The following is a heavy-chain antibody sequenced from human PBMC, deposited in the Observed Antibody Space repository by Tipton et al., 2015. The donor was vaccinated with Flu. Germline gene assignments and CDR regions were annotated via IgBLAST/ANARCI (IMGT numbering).Heavy chain of an antibody. J-gene: IGHJ2*01. CDR1: GYIFTDYA. V-gene: IGHV1-3*01. Sequence: QLVQSGAEVKKPGASVKVSCKVSGYIFTDYAVHWVRQAPGQGLEWMGWINGGNGRTRYSPNFQGRVTITRDASASTAYMDLSNLRSADTAFYFCARGPNHRSHWYFDLWGRGTLVTVSS. D-gene: IGHD2-8*01. CDR3: ARGPNHRSHWYFDL. CDR2: INGGNGRT.